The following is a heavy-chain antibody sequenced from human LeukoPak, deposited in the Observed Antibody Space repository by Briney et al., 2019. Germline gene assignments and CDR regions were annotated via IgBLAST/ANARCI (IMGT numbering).Heavy chain of an antibody. CDR2: IIPIFGTA. D-gene: IGHD6-6*01. J-gene: IGHJ3*02. CDR3: ARGEYSSSPDAFDI. Sequence: SVKVSCKASGGTFSSYAISWVRQAPGQGLEWMGGIIPIFGTANYAQKFQGRVTITTDESTSTAYMELSSLRSEDTAAYYCARGEYSSSPDAFDIWGQGTMVTVSS. V-gene: IGHV1-69*05. CDR1: GGTFSSYA.